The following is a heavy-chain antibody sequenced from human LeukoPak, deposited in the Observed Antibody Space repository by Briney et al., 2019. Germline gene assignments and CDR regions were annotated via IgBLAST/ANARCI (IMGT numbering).Heavy chain of an antibody. V-gene: IGHV4-34*01. CDR1: GESFSGYY. CDR2: INHSGST. D-gene: IGHD6-6*01. Sequence: PSEALSLTCAVYGESFSGYYWSWIRQPPGKGLEWIGEINHSGSTNYNPYLKSRVTISVDTSKDQFSLKLSSVTAADTAVYYCARTRIAARKQNSYFYMDVWGKGTTVTVSS. J-gene: IGHJ6*03. CDR3: ARTRIAARKQNSYFYMDV.